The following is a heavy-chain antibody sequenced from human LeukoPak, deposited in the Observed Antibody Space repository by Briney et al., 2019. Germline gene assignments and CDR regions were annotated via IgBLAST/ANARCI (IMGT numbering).Heavy chain of an antibody. Sequence: ASVNVSCKASGYTFTCYYMHWVRQAPGQGLEWMGRINPNSGGTHYAQKFQGRVTMTRDTSINTAYMELSRLTSDDKAGDYCARYLGMIVGVTAIPYYWGQGTLVTVSS. CDR3: ARYLGMIVGVTAIPYY. J-gene: IGHJ4*02. CDR2: INPNSGGT. CDR1: GYTFTCYY. V-gene: IGHV1-2*06. D-gene: IGHD2-21*02.